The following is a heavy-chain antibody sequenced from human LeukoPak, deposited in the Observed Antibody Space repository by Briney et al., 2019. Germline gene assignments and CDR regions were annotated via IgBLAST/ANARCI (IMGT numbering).Heavy chain of an antibody. CDR1: GFTFSRYG. CDR2: ISSNGGST. J-gene: IGHJ4*02. V-gene: IGHV3-64*04. Sequence: HPGGSLRLSCSASGFTFSRYGMHWVRQAPGKGLEYVSSISSNGGSTYYADSVKGRFTISRDTPKNTLYLQMNSLRAEDTAVYYCARVSTGGLDYWGQGTLVTVSS. CDR3: ARVSTGGLDY. D-gene: IGHD2-8*02.